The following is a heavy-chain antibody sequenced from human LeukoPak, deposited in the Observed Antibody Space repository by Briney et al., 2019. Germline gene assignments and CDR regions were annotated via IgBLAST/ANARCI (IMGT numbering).Heavy chain of an antibody. Sequence: GGSLRLSCAASGFTFEDYAMHWVRQGPGKGLEWVSLISGNGNNIYYADSVKGRFTISRDNSKNSLYLQMNSLRTEDTALYYCAKDLPQYYDFWSGYYGGFDYWGQGTLVIVSS. CDR2: ISGNGNNI. J-gene: IGHJ4*02. V-gene: IGHV3-43*02. D-gene: IGHD3-3*01. CDR1: GFTFEDYA. CDR3: AKDLPQYYDFWSGYYGGFDY.